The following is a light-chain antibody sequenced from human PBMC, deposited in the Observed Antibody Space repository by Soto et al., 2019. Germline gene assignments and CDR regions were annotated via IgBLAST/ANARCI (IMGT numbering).Light chain of an antibody. J-gene: IGKJ3*01. V-gene: IGKV1-9*01. Sequence: DIQFTQSPSFLSASVGDRVTITCRASQGIRSYLAWYQQRPGKAPELLIYGASTLRPGGASRFSGSGSGTEFTLTISSLQPEDFETYFCQQLNTFPPLFTFGPGTKVDIK. CDR2: GAS. CDR3: QQLNTFPPLFT. CDR1: QGIRSY.